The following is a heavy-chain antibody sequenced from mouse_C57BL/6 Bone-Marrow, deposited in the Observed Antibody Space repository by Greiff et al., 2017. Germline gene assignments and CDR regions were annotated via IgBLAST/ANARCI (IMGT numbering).Heavy chain of an antibody. CDR3: AVYYEYYAMDD. J-gene: IGHJ4*01. V-gene: IGHV1-64*01. CDR2: IHPNSGSN. Sequence: QVPLQQPGAELVKPGASVKLSCTASGYTFTSYWMHWVKQRPGPGLEWIGMIHPNSGSNNYNEKLKSKATLTVEKSSSTAYMQLSSLTSEDSAVYYCAVYYEYYAMDDWGQGTSVTVSS. D-gene: IGHD2-4*01. CDR1: GYTFTSYW.